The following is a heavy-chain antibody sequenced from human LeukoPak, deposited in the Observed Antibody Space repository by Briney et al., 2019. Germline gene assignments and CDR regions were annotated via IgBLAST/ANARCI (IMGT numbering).Heavy chain of an antibody. V-gene: IGHV1-18*01. CDR2: ISAYNGNT. D-gene: IGHD3-22*01. Sequence: ASVKVSCKASDYTFTNYGISWVRQAPGQGLEWMGWISAYNGNTNQAQKLQGRVTMTTDTSTRTAYMVLRSLRSDDTAVYYCARDYYDSSGYYYVFAYWGQGTLVTVSS. J-gene: IGHJ4*02. CDR1: DYTFTNYG. CDR3: ARDYYDSSGYYYVFAY.